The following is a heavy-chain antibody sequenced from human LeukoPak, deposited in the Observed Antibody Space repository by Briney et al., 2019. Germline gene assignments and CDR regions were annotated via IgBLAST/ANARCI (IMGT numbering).Heavy chain of an antibody. CDR3: TRRYNYDSSGYYYVRDAFDI. Sequence: GRSLRLSCTASGFTFGDYVMSWVRQAPGKGLEWVGFIRSKAYGGTTENAASVKGRFTISRGDSRRMAYLQMHSLKTEDTAVYYCTRRYNYDSSGYYYVRDAFDIWGQGTKATVSS. CDR2: IRSKAYGGTT. V-gene: IGHV3-49*04. J-gene: IGHJ3*02. CDR1: GFTFGDYV. D-gene: IGHD3-22*01.